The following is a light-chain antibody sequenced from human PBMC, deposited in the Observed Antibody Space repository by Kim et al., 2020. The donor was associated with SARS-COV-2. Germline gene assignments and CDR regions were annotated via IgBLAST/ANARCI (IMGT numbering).Light chain of an antibody. CDR2: QDS. CDR3: QAWDSSTFYV. J-gene: IGLJ1*01. V-gene: IGLV3-1*01. CDR1: KLGDKY. Sequence: SYELTQPPSVSVSPGQTASITCSGDKLGDKYACWYQQKPGQSPVLVIYQDSKRPSGIPERFSGSNSGNTATLTISGTQAVDEADYYCQAWDSSTFYVFGTGTKVTVL.